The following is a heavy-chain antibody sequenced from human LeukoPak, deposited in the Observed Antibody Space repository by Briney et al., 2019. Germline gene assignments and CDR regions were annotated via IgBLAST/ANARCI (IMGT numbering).Heavy chain of an antibody. CDR3: ARSDSGSNYYFDY. CDR2: IYYSGST. Sequence: PSETLSLTCAVYGGSFSSYYWSWIRQPPGKGLEWIGYIYYSGSTNYNPSLKSRVTISVDTSKNQFSLKLSSVTAADTAVYYCARSDSGSNYYFDYWGQGTLVTVSS. J-gene: IGHJ4*02. D-gene: IGHD1-26*01. V-gene: IGHV4-59*01. CDR1: GGSFSSYY.